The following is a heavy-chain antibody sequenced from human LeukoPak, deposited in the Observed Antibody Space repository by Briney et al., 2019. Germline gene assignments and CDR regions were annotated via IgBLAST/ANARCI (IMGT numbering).Heavy chain of an antibody. CDR3: ARFYGSGWLDY. Sequence: GGSLRLSCAASGFRFSDYYMSWIRQAPGKGLEWISHISGTSNTIYYADSVKGRFTISRDNSKNTLYLQMNSLRAEDTAVYYCARFYGSGWLDYWGQGTLVTVSS. CDR1: GFRFSDYY. V-gene: IGHV3-11*04. J-gene: IGHJ4*02. D-gene: IGHD6-19*01. CDR2: ISGTSNTI.